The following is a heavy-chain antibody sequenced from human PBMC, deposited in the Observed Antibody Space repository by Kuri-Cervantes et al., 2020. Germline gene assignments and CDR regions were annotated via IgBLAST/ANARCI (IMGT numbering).Heavy chain of an antibody. CDR1: GFPFCSFA. J-gene: IGHJ4*02. D-gene: IGHD2-21*02. CDR2: ISYDGSNK. CDR3: ARDVGNSYCGGDCYSFGFFDY. V-gene: IGHV3-30-3*01. Sequence: LSLTCAVSGFPFCSFAMHWVRQAPGKGLEWVAVISYDGSNKYYADSVKGRFTISRDNSKNTLYLQMNSLRAEDTAVYYCARDVGNSYCGGDCYSFGFFDYWGQETLVTVSS.